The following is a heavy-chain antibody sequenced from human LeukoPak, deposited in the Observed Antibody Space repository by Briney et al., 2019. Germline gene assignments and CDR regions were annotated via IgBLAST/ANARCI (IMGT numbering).Heavy chain of an antibody. J-gene: IGHJ6*03. CDR2: ISAYNGNT. D-gene: IGHD6-13*01. CDR1: GYTFTSYG. CDR3: ARVASAGGSDYYYYYMDV. Sequence: ASVKVSCKASGYTFTSYGISWVRQAPGQGLEWMGWISAYNGNTNYARKLQGRVTMTTDTSTSTAYMELRSLRSDDTAVYYCARVASAGGSDYYYYYMDVWGKGTTVTVSS. V-gene: IGHV1-18*01.